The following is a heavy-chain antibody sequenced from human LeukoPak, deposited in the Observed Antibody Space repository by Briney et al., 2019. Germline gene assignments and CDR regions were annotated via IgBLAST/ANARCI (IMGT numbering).Heavy chain of an antibody. CDR3: ARTPSYYYDSSGSGKPLDW. CDR1: GYTFTSYA. CDR2: IIPILGIA. J-gene: IGHJ4*02. D-gene: IGHD3-22*01. Sequence: ASVKVSCKASGYTFTSYAISWVRQAPGQGLEWMGRIIPILGIANYAQKFQGRVTITADKSTSTAYMELSSLRSEDTAVYYCARTPSYYYDSSGSGKPLDWWGQGTLVTVSS. V-gene: IGHV1-69*04.